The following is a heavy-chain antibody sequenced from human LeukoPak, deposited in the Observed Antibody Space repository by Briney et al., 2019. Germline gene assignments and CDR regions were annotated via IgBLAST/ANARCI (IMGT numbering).Heavy chain of an antibody. CDR1: GFTFSHFW. J-gene: IGHJ3*02. CDR3: TTDTILRFLEWLTTDAFDI. D-gene: IGHD3-3*01. V-gene: IGHV3-15*01. CDR2: IRSKADGGTP. Sequence: GGSLRLSCAASGFTFSHFWMSWVRQAPGKGLEWVGHIRSKADGGTPDYIAPVKGRFTISRDDSKNTLYLQMNSLKTEDTAVYYCTTDTILRFLEWLTTDAFDIWGQGTMVTVSS.